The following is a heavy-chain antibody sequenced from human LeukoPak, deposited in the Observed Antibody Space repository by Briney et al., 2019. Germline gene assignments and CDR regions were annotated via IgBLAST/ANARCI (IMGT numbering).Heavy chain of an antibody. CDR3: ARVYCSGGSCYDGRFDY. CDR1: GGTFTSYA. V-gene: IGHV1-69*05. Sequence: SVKVSCKASGGTFTSYAISWVRQAPGQGLEWMGGIIPIFGTANYAQKFQGRVTITTDESTSTAYMELSSLRSEDTAVYYCARVYCSGGSCYDGRFDYWGQGPLVTVSS. D-gene: IGHD2-15*01. CDR2: IIPIFGTA. J-gene: IGHJ4*02.